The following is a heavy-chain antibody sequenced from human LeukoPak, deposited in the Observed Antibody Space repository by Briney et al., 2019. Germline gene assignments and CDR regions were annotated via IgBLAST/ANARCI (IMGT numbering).Heavy chain of an antibody. V-gene: IGHV4-34*01. CDR2: INHSGST. Sequence: PSETLSLTCAVYGGSISGYYWSWIRQPPGKGLEWIGEINHSGSTNYNPPLKSRVTISIGTSKNHFSLKLTSVTAADTAVYYCAVTHYDILTGYHKYMDVWGKGTTATVSS. CDR3: AVTHYDILTGYHKYMDV. D-gene: IGHD3-9*01. CDR1: GGSISGYY. J-gene: IGHJ6*03.